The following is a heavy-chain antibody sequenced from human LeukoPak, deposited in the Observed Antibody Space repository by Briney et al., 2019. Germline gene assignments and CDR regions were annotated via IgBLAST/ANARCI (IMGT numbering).Heavy chain of an antibody. D-gene: IGHD2-21*02. CDR2: INSEGSST. J-gene: IGHJ4*02. CDR1: GFTFSNYW. CDR3: ARAYCGTDCYSRAMDY. Sequence: GGSLRLSCAASGFTFSNYWMHWVRRAPGKGPVWVSRINSEGSSTSYADSVKGRFIISRDNAKNTLSLQMNSLRVEDTAVYFCARAYCGTDCYSRAMDYWGQGTLVTVSS. V-gene: IGHV3-74*01.